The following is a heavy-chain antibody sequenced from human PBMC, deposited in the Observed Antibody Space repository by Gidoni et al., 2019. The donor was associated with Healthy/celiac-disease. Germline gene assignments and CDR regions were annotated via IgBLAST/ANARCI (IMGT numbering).Heavy chain of an antibody. J-gene: IGHJ6*02. Sequence: EVQLVESGGGLVKPGGSLRLSCAASGFTFSSYSLNWVRQAPGKGLEWVSSISSSSSYIYYADSVKGRFTISRDNAKNSLYLQMNSLRAEDTAVYYCARDLSNIVVVVAATFYYYGMDVWGQGTTVTVSS. CDR3: ARDLSNIVVVVAATFYYYGMDV. CDR2: ISSSSSYI. CDR1: GFTFSSYS. V-gene: IGHV3-21*01. D-gene: IGHD2-15*01.